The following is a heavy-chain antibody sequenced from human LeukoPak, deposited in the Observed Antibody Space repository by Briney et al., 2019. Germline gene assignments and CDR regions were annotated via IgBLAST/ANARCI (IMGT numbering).Heavy chain of an antibody. CDR1: GGSISSYY. D-gene: IGHD3-10*01. CDR3: ARTPYYYGSGSYPKSFFDY. V-gene: IGHV4-4*07. Sequence: PSETLSLTCTVSGGSISSYYWSWIRQPAGKGLEWIGRIYTSGSTNYNPSLKSRVTMSVDTSKNQFSLKLSSVTAADTAVYYCARTPYYYGSGSYPKSFFDYWGQGTLVTVSS. CDR2: IYTSGST. J-gene: IGHJ4*02.